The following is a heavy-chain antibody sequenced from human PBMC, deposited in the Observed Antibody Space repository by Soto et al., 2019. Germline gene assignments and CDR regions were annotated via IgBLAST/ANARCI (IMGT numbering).Heavy chain of an antibody. J-gene: IGHJ5*02. V-gene: IGHV4-31*03. CDR1: GGSISSGGYY. CDR2: IYFSGNT. CDR3: ARGDQYYSDDSGYFWFDP. Sequence: QVQLRESGPGLVKPSQTLSLTCTVSGGSISSGGYYWSWIRQHPGKGLEWIGNIYFSGNTYSNPSLKSRVTISVDTSKNQFFLKLTSVTAADSAVYYCARGDQYYSDDSGYFWFDPWGQGTLVTVSS. D-gene: IGHD3-22*01.